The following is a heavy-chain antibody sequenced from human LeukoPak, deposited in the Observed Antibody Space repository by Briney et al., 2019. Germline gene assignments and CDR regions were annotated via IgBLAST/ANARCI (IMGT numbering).Heavy chain of an antibody. V-gene: IGHV4-30-2*01. CDR2: IYHSGST. Sequence: PSETLSLTCTVSGGSISSGGYYWSWIRQPPGKGLEWIGYIYHSGSTYYNPSLKSRVTISVDRSKNQFSLKLSSVTAADTAVYYCARGEVGATIDYWGQGTLVTVSS. J-gene: IGHJ4*02. CDR3: ARGEVGATIDY. CDR1: GGSISSGGYY. D-gene: IGHD1-26*01.